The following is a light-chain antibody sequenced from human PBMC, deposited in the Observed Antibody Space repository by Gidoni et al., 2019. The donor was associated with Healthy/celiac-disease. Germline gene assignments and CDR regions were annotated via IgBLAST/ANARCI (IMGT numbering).Light chain of an antibody. CDR2: DAS. CDR1: QSVSSY. V-gene: IGKV3-11*01. J-gene: IGKJ3*01. CDR3: QQRSNWPPIFT. Sequence: IVLTQSPATLSLSPGERATLSCRASQSVSSYLAWYQQKPGQAPRLLIYDASNRATGIPARFGGSGSGTDFTLTISSLEPEDFAVYYCQQRSNWPPIFTFGPGTKVDIK.